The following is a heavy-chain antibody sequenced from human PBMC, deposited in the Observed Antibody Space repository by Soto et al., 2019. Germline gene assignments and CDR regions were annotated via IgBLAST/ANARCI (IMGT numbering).Heavy chain of an antibody. CDR1: GGSISSNNYY. CDR3: ASHLRPTNGGGGYFDY. V-gene: IGHV4-39*01. Sequence: QLQLQESGPGLVKPSETLSLTCFVSGGSISSNNYYWGWIRQPPGKGLEWIGSMSYSRSTYYNPSLHGRVTISVDTSKHQFPLKLTSVTAADTAVYYCASHLRPTNGGGGYFDYWGQGPLVTVSS. J-gene: IGHJ4*02. CDR2: MSYSRST. D-gene: IGHD3-16*01.